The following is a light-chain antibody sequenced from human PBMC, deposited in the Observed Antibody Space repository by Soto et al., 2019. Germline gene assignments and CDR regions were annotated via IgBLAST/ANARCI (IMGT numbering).Light chain of an antibody. CDR2: TDD. Sequence: QSVLTQPPSASGTPGQRITISCSGSRSNIGTNTVNWYRQLAGTAPKLLIHTDDQRPSGVPDRFSGSKSGTSASLAISGLQSDDEADYFCVAWDDSRTGYVFGPGTKVTV. J-gene: IGLJ1*01. CDR1: RSNIGTNT. CDR3: VAWDDSRTGYV. V-gene: IGLV1-44*01.